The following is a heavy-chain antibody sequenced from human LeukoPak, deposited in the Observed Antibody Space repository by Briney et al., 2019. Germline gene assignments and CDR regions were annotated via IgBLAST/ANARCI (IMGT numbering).Heavy chain of an antibody. CDR3: ARDSGSYYDSSGYSY. J-gene: IGHJ4*02. CDR2: IYYSGST. Sequence: PSETLSLTCTVPGGSISSYYWSWIRQPPGKGSDWIGYIYYSGSTNYNPSLKSRVTISVDTSKNQFSLKLSSVTAADTAVYYCARDSGSYYDSSGYSYWGQGTLVTVSS. CDR1: GGSISSYY. D-gene: IGHD3-22*01. V-gene: IGHV4-59*01.